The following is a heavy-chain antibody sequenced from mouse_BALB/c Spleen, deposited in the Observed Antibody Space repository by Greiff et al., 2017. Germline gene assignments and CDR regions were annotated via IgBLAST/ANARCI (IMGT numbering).Heavy chain of an antibody. D-gene: IGHD1-2*01. Sequence: DVMLVESGGDLVKPGGSLKLSCAASGFTFSSYGMSWVRQTPDKRLEWVATISSGGSYTYYPDSVKGRFTISRDNAKNTLYLQMSSLKSEDTAMYYCARLQFITTATTYWGQGTLVTVSA. CDR2: ISSGGSYT. V-gene: IGHV5-6*02. J-gene: IGHJ3*01. CDR3: ARLQFITTATTY. CDR1: GFTFSSYG.